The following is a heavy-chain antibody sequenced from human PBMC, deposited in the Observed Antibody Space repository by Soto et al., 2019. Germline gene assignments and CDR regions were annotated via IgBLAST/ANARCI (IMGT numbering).Heavy chain of an antibody. D-gene: IGHD3-10*01. CDR3: ARERGGYWFDS. V-gene: IGHV3-48*01. CDR1: GFTFSPYT. J-gene: IGHJ5*01. CDR2: ITSSSGTI. Sequence: EVQLVESGGGLVQPGGSLRLSCAASGFTFSPYTMTWIRQSPGKGLEWVSSITSSSGTIYYADSVKGRFTISRDNANYSLYLQLNSPRAEDTAVYYCARERGGYWFDSWGQGTLVTVSS.